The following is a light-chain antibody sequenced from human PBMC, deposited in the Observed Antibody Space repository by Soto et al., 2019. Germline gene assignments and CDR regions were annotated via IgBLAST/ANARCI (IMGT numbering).Light chain of an antibody. CDR2: KAS. CDR3: QPFYRYPWT. J-gene: IGKJ1*01. V-gene: IGKV1-5*03. Sequence: DIPMTQSPSTLSASVGDRVTITCRASQSVDTCLAWYQQKPGKAPHLLIYKASSLETGVPSRFSGSGSVTEFTLTISSLQSADFATYYSQPFYRYPWTFGQGTKVEIK. CDR1: QSVDTC.